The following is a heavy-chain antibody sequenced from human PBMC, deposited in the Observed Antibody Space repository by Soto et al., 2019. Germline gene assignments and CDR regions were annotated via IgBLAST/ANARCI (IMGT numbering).Heavy chain of an antibody. Sequence: PSETLSLTCTVSGGSISSGGYYWSWIRQHPGKGLEWIGYIYYSGSTYYNPSLKSRVTISVDTSKNQFSPKLSSVTAADTAVYYCARDRRGYSYEVGGMDVWGQGTTVTVSS. CDR3: ARDRRGYSYEVGGMDV. D-gene: IGHD5-18*01. V-gene: IGHV4-31*03. CDR2: IYYSGST. CDR1: GGSISSGGYY. J-gene: IGHJ6*02.